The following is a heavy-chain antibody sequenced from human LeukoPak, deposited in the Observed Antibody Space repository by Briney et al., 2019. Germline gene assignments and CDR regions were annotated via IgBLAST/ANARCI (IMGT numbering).Heavy chain of an antibody. D-gene: IGHD2/OR15-2a*01. V-gene: IGHV3-7*01. CDR3: AKDSYPSIVRYWYFDL. CDR1: GFTFSSYW. Sequence: PGGSLRLSCAASGFTFSSYWMSWVRQAPGKGLEWVTNIKQDGSEKYYVDSVKGRFTISRDNAKNSLYLQMNSLRAEDTAVYYCAKDSYPSIVRYWYFDLWGRGTLVTVSS. J-gene: IGHJ2*01. CDR2: IKQDGSEK.